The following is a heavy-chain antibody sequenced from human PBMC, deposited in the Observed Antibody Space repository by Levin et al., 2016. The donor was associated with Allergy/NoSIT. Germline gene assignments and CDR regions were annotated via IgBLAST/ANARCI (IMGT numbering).Heavy chain of an antibody. Sequence: VRQAPGKGLEWVSVIYSGGSTYYADSVKGRFTISRDNSKNTLYLQMNSLRAEDTAVYYCAREEGSSSWADWGQGTLVTVSS. CDR3: AREEGSSSWAD. V-gene: IGHV3-66*01. D-gene: IGHD6-13*01. CDR2: IYSGGST. J-gene: IGHJ4*02.